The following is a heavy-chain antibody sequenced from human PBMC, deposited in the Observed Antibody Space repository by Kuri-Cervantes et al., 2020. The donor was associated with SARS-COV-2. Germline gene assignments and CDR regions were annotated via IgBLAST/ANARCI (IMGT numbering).Heavy chain of an antibody. CDR1: GGSLSGSY. J-gene: IGHJ3*02. V-gene: IGHV4-34*01. Sequence: SKTLSLTCAIYGGSLSGSYWSWIRQSPGKRLEWIGEVNHNGGANYNPSLRSRVTISVDTSKNQFSLKLSSVTAADTAVYYCARWSGFFFDIWGQGTMVTVSS. CDR2: VNHNGGA. D-gene: IGHD3-3*01. CDR3: ARWSGFFFDI.